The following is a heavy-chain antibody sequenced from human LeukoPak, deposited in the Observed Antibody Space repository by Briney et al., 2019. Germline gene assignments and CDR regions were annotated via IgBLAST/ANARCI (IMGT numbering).Heavy chain of an antibody. J-gene: IGHJ3*02. CDR3: ASDYGDYGRAFDI. CDR2: INHSGST. Sequence: SETLSLTCAVYGGSFSGYYWSWIRQPPGKGLEWIGEINHSGSTNYNPSLKSRVTISVDTSENQFSLKLSSVTAADTAVYYCASDYGDYGRAFDIWGQGTMVTVSS. V-gene: IGHV4-34*01. D-gene: IGHD4-17*01. CDR1: GGSFSGYY.